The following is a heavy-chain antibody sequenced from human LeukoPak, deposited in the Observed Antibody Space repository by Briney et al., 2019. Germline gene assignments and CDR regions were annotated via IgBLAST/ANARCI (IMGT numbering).Heavy chain of an antibody. CDR2: ITYSGRT. D-gene: IGHD4-17*01. Sequence: SETLSLTCAVSGGSLSNYYWSWVRQPPGKGLEWIGEITYSGRTNYNPSLKSRVTISLDTSKNQFSLRLTSVAAADTAVYYCGPIFGDYSDFDYWSQGTLVTVSS. CDR3: GPIFGDYSDFDY. J-gene: IGHJ4*02. CDR1: GGSLSNYY. V-gene: IGHV4-34*01.